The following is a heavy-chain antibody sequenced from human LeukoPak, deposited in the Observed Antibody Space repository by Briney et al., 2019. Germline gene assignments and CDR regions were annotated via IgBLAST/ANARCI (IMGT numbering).Heavy chain of an antibody. D-gene: IGHD1-26*01. CDR2: IKQDGTEG. J-gene: IGHJ4*02. CDR3: AKDQRWESPHYLDS. CDR1: GFSLSRYW. V-gene: IGHV3-7*03. Sequence: PGGSLRLSCAASGFSLSRYWMSWVRQTPGKGLEWVANIKQDGTEGHYVDSVTGRFTISRDNAKNSLYLQMNSLRDEDTAVYYCAKDQRWESPHYLDSWGQGTLVTVSS.